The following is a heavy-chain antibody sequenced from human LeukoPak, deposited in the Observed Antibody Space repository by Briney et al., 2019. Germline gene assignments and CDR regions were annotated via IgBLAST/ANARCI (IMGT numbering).Heavy chain of an antibody. D-gene: IGHD6-13*01. CDR1: GYSFTGYY. CDR3: ARVEVTGIADY. J-gene: IGHJ4*02. CDR2: INPNSGGT. Sequence: GESLKISCKGSGYSFTGYYMHWVRQAPGQGLEWMGWINPNSGGTNYAQKFQGRVTMTRDTSISTAYMELSRLRSDDTAVYYCARVEVTGIADYWGQGTLVTVSS. V-gene: IGHV1-2*02.